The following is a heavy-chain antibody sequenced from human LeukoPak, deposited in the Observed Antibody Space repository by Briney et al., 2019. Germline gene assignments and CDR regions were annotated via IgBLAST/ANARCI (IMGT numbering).Heavy chain of an antibody. V-gene: IGHV4-34*01. CDR1: GGSFSGYY. CDR3: ARGPWVTTMFGYYYYYGMDV. CDR2: INHSGST. J-gene: IGHJ6*02. D-gene: IGHD3-10*02. Sequence: SETLSLTCAVYGGSFSGYYWSWIRQPPGKGLEWIGEINHSGSTNYNPSLKGRVTISVDTSKNQFSLKLSSVTAADTAVYYCARGPWVTTMFGYYYYYGMDVWGQGTTVTVSS.